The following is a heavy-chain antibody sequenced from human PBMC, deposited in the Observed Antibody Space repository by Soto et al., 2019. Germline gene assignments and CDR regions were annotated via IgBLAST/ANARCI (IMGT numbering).Heavy chain of an antibody. D-gene: IGHD6-19*01. CDR3: AREWLIKIFDS. Sequence: SETLSLTCAVSGYSISSNYYWGWVRQPPGKGLEWIGNIYHNGSTYYNPSLKSRVTISIDTSKNQFSLKLNSVTAADTAVYYCAREWLIKIFDSWGQGTLVTVSS. J-gene: IGHJ4*02. CDR1: GYSISSNYY. CDR2: IYHNGST. V-gene: IGHV4-38-2*02.